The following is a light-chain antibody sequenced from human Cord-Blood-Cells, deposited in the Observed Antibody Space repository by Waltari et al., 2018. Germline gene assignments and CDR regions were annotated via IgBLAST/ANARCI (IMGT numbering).Light chain of an antibody. CDR2: DVS. CDR1: SSDVGGYNY. V-gene: IGLV2-11*01. CDR3: CSYAGSYTWV. Sequence: QSALTQPRSVSGSPGQSVTISCTGTSSDVGGYNYVSWYQQHPGKAPKLMIYDVSKRPSGVPDRLSGSKSGNTDSLTISGLQAEDEAEYYGCSYAGSYTWVFGGGTKLTVL. J-gene: IGLJ3*02.